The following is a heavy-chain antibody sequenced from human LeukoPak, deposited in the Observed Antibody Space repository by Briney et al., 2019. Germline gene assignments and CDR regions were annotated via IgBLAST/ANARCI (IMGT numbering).Heavy chain of an antibody. Sequence: ASVKVSCKASGYTVTGHYLHWVRQAPGQGLEWMGWINPNSGVTNYAQKFQGRVTMTRDTSINPAYMELHSLISDDTAMYYCAKDAYSGFSSSYNMDSWGQGTLVTVSS. CDR1: GYTVTGHY. CDR2: INPNSGVT. V-gene: IGHV1-2*02. D-gene: IGHD5-18*01. J-gene: IGHJ4*02. CDR3: AKDAYSGFSSSYNMDS.